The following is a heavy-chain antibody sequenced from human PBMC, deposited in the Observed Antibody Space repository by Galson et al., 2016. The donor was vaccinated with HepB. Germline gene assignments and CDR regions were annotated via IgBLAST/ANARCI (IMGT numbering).Heavy chain of an antibody. J-gene: IGHJ6*02. CDR3: ARGGLGNYYAYGMDV. V-gene: IGHV3-23*01. CDR2: INGTGTIT. Sequence: SLSLSCAASGLSFSPYAVSWVRQAPGKGLEWVSAINGTGTITKYADSVKGRFTISRDNSKNTMYLQVNSLRAEDTAVYYCARGGLGNYYAYGMDVWGHGTTVTVSS. D-gene: IGHD3/OR15-3a*01. CDR1: GLSFSPYA.